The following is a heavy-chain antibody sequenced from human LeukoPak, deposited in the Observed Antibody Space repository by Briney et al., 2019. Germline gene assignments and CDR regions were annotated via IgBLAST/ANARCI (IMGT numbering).Heavy chain of an antibody. CDR1: GFTFSNYA. J-gene: IGHJ6*03. V-gene: IGHV3-23*01. D-gene: IGHD2-15*01. CDR3: AKRPGPTPNYYYYYYMNV. CDR2: ISVSGGGT. Sequence: PGGSLRLSCAASGFTFSNYAMIWVRQAPGKGLEWVSDISVSGGGTDYADFVKGRFTISRDNSKNTLSLQMNSLRAEDTAVYYCAKRPGPTPNYYYYYYMNVWGKGTTVTVSS.